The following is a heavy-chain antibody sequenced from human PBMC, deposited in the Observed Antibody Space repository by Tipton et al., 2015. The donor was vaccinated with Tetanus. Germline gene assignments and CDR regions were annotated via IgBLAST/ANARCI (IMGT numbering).Heavy chain of an antibody. CDR2: ICYSGST. V-gene: IGHV4-30-4*01. CDR3: ARDQGGGRVARLNWFGP. D-gene: IGHD3-16*01. CDR1: GGSISNSNFY. J-gene: IGHJ5*02. Sequence: TLSLTCTVSGGSISNSNFYWSWIRQPPGKGLEWIGYICYSGSTFYNPSLKSRVTISVDTSKNQFSLRLSSVTAADTAVYYCARDQGGGRVARLNWFGPWGQGTLVTVSS.